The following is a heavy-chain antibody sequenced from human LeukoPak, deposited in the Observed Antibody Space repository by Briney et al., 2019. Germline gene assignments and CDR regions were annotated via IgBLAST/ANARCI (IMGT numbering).Heavy chain of an antibody. CDR2: ISWNSGSI. V-gene: IGHV3-9*03. D-gene: IGHD5-18*01. CDR3: AKGAGYSYGYVPYYFDY. CDR1: GFPFDDYA. J-gene: IGHJ4*02. Sequence: GGSLRLSCAASGFPFDDYAMHWVRQAPGKGLEWVSGISWNSGSIGYADSVKGRFTISRDNAKNSLYLQMNSLRAEDMALYYCAKGAGYSYGYVPYYFDYWGQGTLVTVSS.